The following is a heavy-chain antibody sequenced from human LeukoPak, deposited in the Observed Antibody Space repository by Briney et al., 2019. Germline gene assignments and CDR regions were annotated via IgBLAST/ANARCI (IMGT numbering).Heavy chain of an antibody. D-gene: IGHD3-22*01. CDR3: ARGRRIGSGYYYNY. J-gene: IGHJ4*02. V-gene: IGHV4-34*01. CDR1: GFTFSSYS. CDR2: INHSGST. Sequence: GSLRLSCAASGFTFSSYSMNWVRQPPGKGLEWIGEINHSGSTNYNPSLKSRVTISVDTSKNQFSLKLSSVTAADTAVYYCARGRRIGSGYYYNYWGQGTLVTVSS.